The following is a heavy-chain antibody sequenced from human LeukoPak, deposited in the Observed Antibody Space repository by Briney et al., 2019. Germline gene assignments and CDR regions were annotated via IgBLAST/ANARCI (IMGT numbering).Heavy chain of an antibody. CDR3: AREKEESSSWGINWFDP. J-gene: IGHJ5*02. V-gene: IGHV3-20*04. D-gene: IGHD6-13*01. Sequence: GGSLRLSCAASGFTFDDYGMSWVRQAPGKGLEWVSGINWNGGSTGYADSVRGRFTISRDNAKNSLYLQMNSLRAEDTALYYCAREKEESSSWGINWFDPWGQGTLVTVSS. CDR2: INWNGGST. CDR1: GFTFDDYG.